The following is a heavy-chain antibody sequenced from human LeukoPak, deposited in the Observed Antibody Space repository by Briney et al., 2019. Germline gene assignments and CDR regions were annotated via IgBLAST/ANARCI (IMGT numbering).Heavy chain of an antibody. CDR2: IKSDGSST. V-gene: IGHV3-74*01. J-gene: IGHJ1*01. CDR1: GFTFSSYW. Sequence: GGSLSLSCAASGFTFSSYWMHWVRQAPGKGLVWVSRIKSDGSSTSYADSVKGRFTISRDNAKNTLYLQMNSLRPEDTAVYYCARNDYLQDWGQGTLVTVPS. CDR3: ARNDYLQD.